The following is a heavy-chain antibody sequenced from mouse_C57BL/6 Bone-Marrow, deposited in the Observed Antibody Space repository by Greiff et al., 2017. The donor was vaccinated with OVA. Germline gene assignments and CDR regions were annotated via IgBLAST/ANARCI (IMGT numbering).Heavy chain of an antibody. CDR3: ARDTTRYAMDY. J-gene: IGHJ4*01. CDR2: IYPGDGDT. D-gene: IGHD1-1*01. CDR1: GYAFSSSW. Sequence: QVQLQQSGPELVKPGASVKISCKASGYAFSSSWMNWVKQRPGKGLEWIGRIYPGDGDTNYNGKVKGKATLTADKAPSTAYMQLSSRTSEDSAVYFCARDTTRYAMDYWGQGTSVTVSS. V-gene: IGHV1-82*01.